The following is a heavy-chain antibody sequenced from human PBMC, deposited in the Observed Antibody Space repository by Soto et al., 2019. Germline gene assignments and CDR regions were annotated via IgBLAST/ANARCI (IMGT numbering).Heavy chain of an antibody. Sequence: PSETLSLTCAVSGGSISSSNWWSWVRQPPGKGLEWIGEIYHSGSTNYNPSLKSRVTISVDKSKNQFSLKLSSVTAADTAVYYCARDRIRGYYDFWSGYYTSYYYYGMDVWGQGTTVT. CDR2: IYHSGST. CDR1: GGSISSSNW. V-gene: IGHV4-4*02. J-gene: IGHJ6*02. CDR3: ARDRIRGYYDFWSGYYTSYYYYGMDV. D-gene: IGHD3-3*01.